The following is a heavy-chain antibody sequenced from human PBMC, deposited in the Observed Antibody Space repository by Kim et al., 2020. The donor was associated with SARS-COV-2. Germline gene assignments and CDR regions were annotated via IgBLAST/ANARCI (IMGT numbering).Heavy chain of an antibody. CDR3: AKGGLATITATHGLYY. D-gene: IGHD5-12*01. J-gene: IGHJ4*01. CDR1: GFTFSGYT. CDR2: ISVGSTYI. Sequence: GGSLRLSCAATGFTFSGYTMPWVRQAPGKGLEGVSSISVGSTYIFYTASLGGRFTISRDNAKNSLYLEMNSLGAEDTAVYYCAKGGLATITATHGLYYWG. V-gene: IGHV3-21*06.